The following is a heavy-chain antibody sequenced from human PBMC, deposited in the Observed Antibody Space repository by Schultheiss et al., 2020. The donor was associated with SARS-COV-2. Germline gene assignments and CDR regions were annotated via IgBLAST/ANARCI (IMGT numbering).Heavy chain of an antibody. Sequence: SETLSLTCAVYGGSFSGYYWNWIRQPPGKGLEWIGEIHHSGRTSYNPSLKSRVTISVDTSKNQFSLRLSSVTAADTAVYYCAWGILGALDYWGQGILVTVSS. CDR2: IHHSGRT. CDR1: GGSFSGYY. J-gene: IGHJ4*02. D-gene: IGHD3-16*01. CDR3: AWGILGALDY. V-gene: IGHV4-34*01.